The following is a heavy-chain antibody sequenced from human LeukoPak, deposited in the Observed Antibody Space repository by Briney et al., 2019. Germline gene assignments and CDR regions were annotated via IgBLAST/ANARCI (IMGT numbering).Heavy chain of an antibody. CDR1: GGSFSGYY. V-gene: IGHV4-34*01. D-gene: IGHD6-13*01. Sequence: SETLSLTCAVYGGSFSGYYWSWIRQPPGKGLEWIGEINHSGSTNYNPSLKSRVTISVDTSKNQFSLKLSSVTAADTAVYYCAWRVTAADHWGQGTLVTVSS. CDR2: INHSGST. J-gene: IGHJ4*02. CDR3: AWRVTAADH.